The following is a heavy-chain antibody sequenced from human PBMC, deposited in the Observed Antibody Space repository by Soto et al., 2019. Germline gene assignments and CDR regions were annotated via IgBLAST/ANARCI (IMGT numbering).Heavy chain of an antibody. J-gene: IGHJ6*02. V-gene: IGHV1-69*01. CDR3: ESDREEDSSSHYYYCSMDV. CDR2: IIPIFGTA. Sequence: QVQLVQSGAEVKKPGSSVKVSCKASGGTFSSYAISWVRQAPGQGLEWMGGIIPIFGTATYAQKFKRRVTITADESTSTAYMELSSLRSEDTAVYYCESDREEDSSSHYYYCSMDVWGQETTITVSS. CDR1: GGTFSSYA. D-gene: IGHD6-6*01.